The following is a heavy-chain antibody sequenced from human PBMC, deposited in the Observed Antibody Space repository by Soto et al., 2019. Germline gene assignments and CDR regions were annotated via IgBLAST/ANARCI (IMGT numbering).Heavy chain of an antibody. CDR1: GGTFSSYA. J-gene: IGHJ5*02. Sequence: SVKVSCKXSGGTFSSYAISWVRQAPGQGLEWMGGIIPIFGTANYAQKFQGRVTITADESTSTAYMELSSLRSEDTAVYYCASRMVRGTRGRFDPWGQGTLVTVSS. CDR2: IIPIFGTA. V-gene: IGHV1-69*13. D-gene: IGHD3-10*01. CDR3: ASRMVRGTRGRFDP.